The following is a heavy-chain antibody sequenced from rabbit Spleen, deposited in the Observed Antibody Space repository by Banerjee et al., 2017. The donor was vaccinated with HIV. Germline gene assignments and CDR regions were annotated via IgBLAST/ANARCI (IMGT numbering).Heavy chain of an antibody. Sequence: QEQLVESGGGLVKPGASLTLTCTASGFSFSGGYDMCWVHQAPGKGLEWIACIYAGSSGSTYYASWAKGRFTISKTSSTTVTLQMTSLTAADTATYFCVRDQAGDADYGPYYLNLWGPGTLVTVS. V-gene: IGHV1S45*01. CDR3: VRDQAGDADYGPYYLNL. D-gene: IGHD2-1*01. CDR1: GFSFSGGYD. J-gene: IGHJ4*01. CDR2: IYAGSSGST.